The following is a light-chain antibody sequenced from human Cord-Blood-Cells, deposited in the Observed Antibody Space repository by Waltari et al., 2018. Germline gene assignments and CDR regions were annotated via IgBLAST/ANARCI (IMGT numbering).Light chain of an antibody. J-gene: IGKJ4*01. CDR3: QQANSFPFT. V-gene: IGKV1-12*01. CDR1: QGISSW. CDR2: AAS. Sequence: DKQMPLSTDPVPASVGYRVTITCRASQGISSWLAWYQHKPGKAPKLLIYAASTLQSGVPSRFSGSGSGTDFTLTISSLQPEDFATYYCQQANSFPFTFGGGTKVEIK.